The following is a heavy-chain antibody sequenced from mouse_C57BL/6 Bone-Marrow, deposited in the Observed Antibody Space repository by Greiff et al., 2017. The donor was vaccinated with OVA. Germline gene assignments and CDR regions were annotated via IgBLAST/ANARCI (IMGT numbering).Heavy chain of an antibody. V-gene: IGHV3-6*01. J-gene: IGHJ1*03. CDR3: ARDTTVVATRYFDV. Sequence: DVKLQESGPGLVKPSQSLSLTCSVTGYSITSGYYWNWIRQFPGNKLEWMGYISYDGSNNYNPSLKNRISITRDTSKNQFFLKLNSVTTEDTATYYCARDTTVVATRYFDVWGTGTTVTVSS. CDR1: GYSITSGYY. CDR2: ISYDGSN. D-gene: IGHD1-1*01.